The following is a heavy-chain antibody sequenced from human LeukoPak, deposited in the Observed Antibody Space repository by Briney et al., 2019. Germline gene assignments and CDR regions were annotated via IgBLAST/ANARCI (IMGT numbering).Heavy chain of an antibody. J-gene: IGHJ4*02. CDR3: ARMGGGDCFDY. CDR2: INQDGSEK. CDR1: GFTISSYW. D-gene: IGHD2-21*02. Sequence: GGTLRLSCAASGFTISSYWMSWVRQAPGKGLEWVANINQDGSEKYYVDSVKGRFTISRDNAKNSLYLQMNSLRAEDTAVYYCARMGGGDCFDYWGQGTLVTVSS. V-gene: IGHV3-7*01.